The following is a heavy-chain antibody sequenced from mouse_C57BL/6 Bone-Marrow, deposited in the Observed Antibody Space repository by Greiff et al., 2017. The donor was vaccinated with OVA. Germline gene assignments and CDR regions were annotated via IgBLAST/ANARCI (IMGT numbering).Heavy chain of an antibody. V-gene: IGHV5-12*01. CDR3: ARHYYGSSRHWYFDV. Sequence: EVQLVESGGGLVQPGGSLKLSCAASGFTFSDYYMYWVRQTPEKRLEWVAYISNGGGSTYYPDTVKGRFTISRDNAKNTLYLQMSRLKSEDTAMYYCARHYYGSSRHWYFDVWGTGTTVTVSS. D-gene: IGHD1-1*01. CDR2: ISNGGGST. J-gene: IGHJ1*03. CDR1: GFTFSDYY.